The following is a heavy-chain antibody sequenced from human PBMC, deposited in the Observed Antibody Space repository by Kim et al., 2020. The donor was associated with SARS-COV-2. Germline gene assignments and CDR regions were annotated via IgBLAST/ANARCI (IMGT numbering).Heavy chain of an antibody. CDR3: GDYHGAGSHFTY. CDR2: FTRDGIT. J-gene: IGHJ4*02. Sequence: GGSLRLSCSASGFSFNYYGMTWVRQAPGKGLEWVSSFTRDGITYYADFGKDRFTSSRDNSKNVLSLQRNSLRVEDTAVYYCGDYHGAGSHFTYWGQETLVTVSS. V-gene: IGHV3-23*01. CDR1: GFSFNYYG. D-gene: IGHD3-10*01.